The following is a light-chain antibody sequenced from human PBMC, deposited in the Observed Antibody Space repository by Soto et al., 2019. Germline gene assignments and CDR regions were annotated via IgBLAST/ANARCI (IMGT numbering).Light chain of an antibody. CDR1: QYVGTR. CDR3: QQYGGSPIT. V-gene: IGKV3-20*01. CDR2: YTS. Sequence: EIVLTQSPATLSSSPGETATLSCRASQYVGTRLAWYQHKPGQAPRLLIYYTSNRASGVPVRFSGSGSGTDFTLTITRLEPEDFALYYCQQYGGSPITCGLGTRREIK. J-gene: IGKJ5*01.